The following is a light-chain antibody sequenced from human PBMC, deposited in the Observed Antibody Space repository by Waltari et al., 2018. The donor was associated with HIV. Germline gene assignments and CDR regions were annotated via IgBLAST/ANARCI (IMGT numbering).Light chain of an antibody. CDR2: GAS. CDR1: QSISDTY. Sequence: VLTQSPGTLSLSPGESATLSCRASQSISDTYLAWYQQKPGQAPRLLIYGASRRATGIPDRFSGSGSETDFTLTITNLQPEDFATYYCQQSYVSPPWTFGQGTKVELK. V-gene: IGKV3-20*01. CDR3: QQSYVSPPWT. J-gene: IGKJ1*01.